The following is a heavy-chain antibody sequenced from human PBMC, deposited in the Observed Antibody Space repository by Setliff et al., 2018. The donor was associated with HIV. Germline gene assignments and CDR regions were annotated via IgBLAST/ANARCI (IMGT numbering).Heavy chain of an antibody. CDR2: IYSTGHT. CDR3: ARDRTLRFSKSPSFNYFDV. V-gene: IGHV4-38-2*02. CDR1: GYSVTNGNH. Sequence: PSETLSLTCLVFGYSVTNGNHWSWIRQSHGTGLEWNGSIYSTGHTYSNPSHKSRLTMSVDTAKNRFSLKLIAVTAADTAVYYCARDRTLRFSKSPSFNYFDVWGQGALVTVSS. D-gene: IGHD3-10*01. J-gene: IGHJ4*02.